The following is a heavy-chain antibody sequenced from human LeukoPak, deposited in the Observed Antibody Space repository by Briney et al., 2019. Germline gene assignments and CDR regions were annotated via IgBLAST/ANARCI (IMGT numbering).Heavy chain of an antibody. CDR3: ARGMATNDAFDI. V-gene: IGHV4-30-2*01. J-gene: IGHJ3*02. Sequence: SQTLSLTCAVSGGSISSGGYSWSWIRQPPGKGLEWIGYIYHSGSTYYNPSLKSRVTISVDRSKNQFSLKLSSVTAADTAVYYCARGMATNDAFDIWGQGTMVTVSS. CDR2: IYHSGST. CDR1: GGSISSGGYS. D-gene: IGHD5-24*01.